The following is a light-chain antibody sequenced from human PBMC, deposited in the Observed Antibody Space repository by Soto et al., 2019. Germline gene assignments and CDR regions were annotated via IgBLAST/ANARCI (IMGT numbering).Light chain of an antibody. CDR3: HQRQSWPRT. CDR2: GAS. J-gene: IGKJ1*01. V-gene: IGKV3-15*01. CDR1: QSVSSN. Sequence: EIVMTQSPATLSVSPWERATLSCWASQSVSSNLAWYQQKPGQAPRLLSYGASTRATGIPARFSGSGSGTEFTLTISSLQSEDFAVYYCHQRQSWPRTFGQGTKVDI.